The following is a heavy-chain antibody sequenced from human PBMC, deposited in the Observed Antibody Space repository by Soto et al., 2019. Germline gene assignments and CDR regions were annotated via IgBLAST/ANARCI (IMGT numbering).Heavy chain of an antibody. CDR3: AREGAGIAAAGTRAYYYCGMDV. D-gene: IGHD6-13*01. CDR2: IYYSGST. V-gene: IGHV4-59*01. CDR1: GGSISSYY. J-gene: IGHJ6*02. Sequence: SETLSLTCTVSGGSISSYYWSWIRQPPGKGLEWIGYIYYSGSTNYNPSLKSRVTISVDTSKNQFSLKLSSVTAADTAVYYCAREGAGIAAAGTRAYYYCGMDVWGQGTTVTVSS.